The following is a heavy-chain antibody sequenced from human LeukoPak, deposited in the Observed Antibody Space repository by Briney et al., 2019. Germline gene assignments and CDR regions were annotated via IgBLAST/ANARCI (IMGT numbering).Heavy chain of an antibody. CDR1: GGSFSDYY. CDR2: IYYSGST. D-gene: IGHD2-2*01. Sequence: SSETLSLTCAVYGGSFSDYYWSWIRQPPGKGLEWIGYIYYSGSTNYNPSLKSRVTISVDTPKNQFSLKLSSVTAADTAVYYCARLPGPYFDYWGQGTLVTVSS. J-gene: IGHJ4*02. CDR3: ARLPGPYFDY. V-gene: IGHV4-59*01.